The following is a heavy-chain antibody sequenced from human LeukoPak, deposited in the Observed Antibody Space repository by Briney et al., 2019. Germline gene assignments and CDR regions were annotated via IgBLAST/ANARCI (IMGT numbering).Heavy chain of an antibody. D-gene: IGHD3-16*01. CDR3: ARQGNFMITFG. CDR2: ISYSGGT. CDR1: GDSVSSGGSY. V-gene: IGHV4-30-4*01. J-gene: IGHJ4*02. Sequence: SETLSLTCAVSGDSVSSGGSYWSWVRQPPGKGLEWIGYISYSGGTYYNPSLQSRVTISVDTSKNQFSLKLSSATAADTAVYYCARQGNFMITFGGGQGTLVTVSS.